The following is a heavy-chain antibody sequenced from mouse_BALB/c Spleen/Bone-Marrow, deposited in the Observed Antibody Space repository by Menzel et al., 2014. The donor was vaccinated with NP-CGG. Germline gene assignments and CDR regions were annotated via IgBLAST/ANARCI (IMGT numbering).Heavy chain of an antibody. CDR3: TRATMITYFDY. Sequence: QVQLKESGAELVKPGASVKLSCKASGYTFTSYYMYWVKQRPGQGLEWIGEINPSNGGTNFNEKFKSRATLTVDKSSSTAYMQLSSLTSEDSAVYYCTRATMITYFDYWGQGTTLTASS. CDR2: INPSNGGT. CDR1: GYTFTSYY. V-gene: IGHV1S81*02. D-gene: IGHD2-4*01. J-gene: IGHJ2*01.